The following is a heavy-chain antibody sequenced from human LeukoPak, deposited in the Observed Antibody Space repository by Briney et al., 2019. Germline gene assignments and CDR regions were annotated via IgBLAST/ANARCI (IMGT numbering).Heavy chain of an antibody. CDR3: ARDFWTAHN. CDR1: GFTFSNYW. D-gene: IGHD3/OR15-3a*01. Sequence: PGGSLRLSCAASGFTFSNYWMTWVRQAPGEGLEWVANLKKDGSEKNYVDSVKGRFTISRDNAKNSLYLQMNSLRAEDTAIYYCARDFWTAHNWGQGTLVTVSA. V-gene: IGHV3-7*01. J-gene: IGHJ4*02. CDR2: LKKDGSEK.